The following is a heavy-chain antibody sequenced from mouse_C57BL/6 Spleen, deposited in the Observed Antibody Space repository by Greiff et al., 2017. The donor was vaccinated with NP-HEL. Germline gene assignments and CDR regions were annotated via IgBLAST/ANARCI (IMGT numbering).Heavy chain of an antibody. V-gene: IGHV1-19*01. CDR1: GYTFTDYY. Sequence: VQLQQSGPVLVKPGASVKMSCKASGYTFTDYYMNWVKQSHGKSLEWIGVINPYNGGTSYNQKFKGKATLTVDKSSSTAYMELNSLTSEDSAVYYCARETLRRGFAYWGQGTLVTVSA. CDR3: ARETLRRGFAY. CDR2: INPYNGGT. D-gene: IGHD2-12*01. J-gene: IGHJ3*01.